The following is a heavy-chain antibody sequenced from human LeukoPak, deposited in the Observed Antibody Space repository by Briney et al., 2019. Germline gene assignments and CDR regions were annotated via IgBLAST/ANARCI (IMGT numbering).Heavy chain of an antibody. CDR1: GFTFSDYY. V-gene: IGHV3-11*06. J-gene: IGHJ3*02. CDR3: VSRITGTVLDAFDI. CDR2: ISSTGSYT. D-gene: IGHD1-7*01. Sequence: GGSLRLSCAASGFTFSDYYMSWIRQAPGKGLEWVSYISSTGSYTHYTDSVKGRFTISRDNAKNSLYLQMNSLRAEDTAVYYCVSRITGTVLDAFDIWGQGTMVTVSS.